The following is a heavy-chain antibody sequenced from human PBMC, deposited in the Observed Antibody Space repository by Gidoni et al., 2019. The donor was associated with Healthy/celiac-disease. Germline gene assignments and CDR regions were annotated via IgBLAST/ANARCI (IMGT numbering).Heavy chain of an antibody. Sequence: QVQLVESGGGVVQPGRSLRLSGAASGFTFSSYAMHWVRQAPGKGLELVAVISYDGSNKYYADSVKGRFTISRDNSKNTLYLQMNSLRAEDTAVYYCARGGYCSSTSCYYYYMDVWGKGTTVTVSS. CDR1: GFTFSSYA. CDR3: ARGGYCSSTSCYYYYMDV. D-gene: IGHD2-2*01. V-gene: IGHV3-30-3*01. CDR2: ISYDGSNK. J-gene: IGHJ6*03.